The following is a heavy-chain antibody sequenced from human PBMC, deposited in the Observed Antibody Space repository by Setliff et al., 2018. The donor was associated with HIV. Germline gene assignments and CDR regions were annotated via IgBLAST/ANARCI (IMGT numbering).Heavy chain of an antibody. D-gene: IGHD3-22*01. Sequence: GASVKVSCKASGYSFTTSGVSWVRQAPGQGLEWMGWINTNTGNPTYAQGFTGRFVFSLDTSASTAYLQISSLKAEDTAVYYCARERGGVTMIVVVNDAFDIWGQGTMVTVSS. CDR1: GYSFTTSG. CDR2: INTNTGNP. CDR3: ARERGGVTMIVVVNDAFDI. V-gene: IGHV7-4-1*02. J-gene: IGHJ3*02.